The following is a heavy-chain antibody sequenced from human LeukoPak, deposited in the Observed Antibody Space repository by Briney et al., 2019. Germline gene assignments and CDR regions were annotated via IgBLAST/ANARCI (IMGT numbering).Heavy chain of an antibody. CDR3: ASLLIAAAASDY. D-gene: IGHD6-13*01. J-gene: IGHJ4*02. CDR2: ISSSSSYI. Sequence: PGGSLRLSCAASRFTFSSYSMNRVRQAPGKGLEWVSSISSSSSYIYYADSVKGRFTISRDNAKNSLYLQMNSLRAEDTAVYYCASLLIAAAASDYWGQGTLVTVSS. V-gene: IGHV3-21*01. CDR1: RFTFSSYS.